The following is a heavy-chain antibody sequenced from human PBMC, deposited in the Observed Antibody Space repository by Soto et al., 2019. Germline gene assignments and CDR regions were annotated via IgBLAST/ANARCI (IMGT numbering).Heavy chain of an antibody. CDR2: IYPGDSDT. CDR1: GYSFTIYW. Sequence: GESLKISCKGSGYSFTIYWIGWVRQMPGKGLEWMWIIYPGDSDTRYSPSFQGQVTISADKSISTAYLQWSSLKASDTAMYYCARHGPRVYYDNSDYYYCGMDVWGQGTTVTVSS. D-gene: IGHD3-22*01. V-gene: IGHV5-51*01. CDR3: ARHGPRVYYDNSDYYYCGMDV. J-gene: IGHJ6*02.